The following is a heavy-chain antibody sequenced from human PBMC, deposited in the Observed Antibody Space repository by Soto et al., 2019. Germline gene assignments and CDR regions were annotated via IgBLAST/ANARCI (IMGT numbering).Heavy chain of an antibody. CDR2: INHSGST. J-gene: IGHJ3*02. D-gene: IGHD3-16*01. V-gene: IGHV4-34*01. CDR1: GGSFSGYY. Sequence: SETLSLTCAVYGGSFSGYYWSWIRQPPGKGLEWIGEINHSGSTNYNPSFKSRVTISVDKSKNQFSLKLSSVTDADPAVYYGARAALRPRGAFDIWGQGKMVTVSS. CDR3: ARAALRPRGAFDI.